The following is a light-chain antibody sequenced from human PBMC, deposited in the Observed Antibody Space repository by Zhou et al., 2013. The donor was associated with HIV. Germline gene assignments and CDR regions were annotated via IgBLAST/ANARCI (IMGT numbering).Light chain of an antibody. CDR3: QEYYTYPLT. CDR1: QGISSS. J-gene: IGKJ4*01. CDR2: AAS. Sequence: DIQMTQSPSSLSASVGDRVTITCRASQGISSSLAWYQKKPGKAPKLLLYAASRLESGVPSRFSGSGSGTDYTLTISCLQSEDFATYYCQEYYTYPLTFGGGTKVEIK. V-gene: IGKV1-NL1*01.